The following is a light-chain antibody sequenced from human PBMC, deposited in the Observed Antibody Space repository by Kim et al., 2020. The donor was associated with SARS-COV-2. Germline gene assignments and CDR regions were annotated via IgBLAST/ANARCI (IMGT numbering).Light chain of an antibody. CDR3: QQYNNWTDT. Sequence: SVSPGERATLSCRASQSVSSNLAWYQQKPGQAPRLLIYGASTRATGIPSRFSGSGSGTEFTLTISSLQSEDFAADSCQQYNNWTDTFGQGTKLEI. CDR2: GAS. J-gene: IGKJ2*01. V-gene: IGKV3-15*01. CDR1: QSVSSN.